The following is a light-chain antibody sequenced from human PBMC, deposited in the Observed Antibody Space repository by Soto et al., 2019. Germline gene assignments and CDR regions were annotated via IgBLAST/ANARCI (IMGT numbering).Light chain of an antibody. CDR3: GTWDSSLSL. CDR2: ENN. CDR1: SSNIGNNY. J-gene: IGLJ1*01. V-gene: IGLV1-51*02. Sequence: QSVLTQPPSVSAAPGQKVTISCSGSSSNIGNNYVSWYQQLPGTAPKLLIYENNKRPSGIPDRFSGSKSGTSATLGITGLQTGDEAYYYCGTWDSSLSLFGTGIKLTVL.